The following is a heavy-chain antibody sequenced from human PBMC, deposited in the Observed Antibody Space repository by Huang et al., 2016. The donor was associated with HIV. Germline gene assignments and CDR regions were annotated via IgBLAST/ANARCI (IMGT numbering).Heavy chain of an antibody. CDR2: IDPGDSDT. Sequence: EVQLVQSGAEVKKPGESLKISSKGSGYSFTSYWIGWVRQMPGKGLEGRGIIDPGDSDTRYSPSFQGQVTSSADKSISTAYLQWSSLKASDTAMYYCARLSTTWYFDYWGQGTLVTVSS. CDR1: GYSFTSYW. J-gene: IGHJ4*02. V-gene: IGHV5-51*01. CDR3: ARLSTTWYFDY. D-gene: IGHD1-1*01.